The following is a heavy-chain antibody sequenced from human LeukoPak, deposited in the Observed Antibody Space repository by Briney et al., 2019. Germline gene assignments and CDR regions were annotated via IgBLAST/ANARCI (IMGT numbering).Heavy chain of an antibody. J-gene: IGHJ4*02. V-gene: IGHV1-8*01. D-gene: IGHD4-23*01. CDR2: VHPDNGNT. CDR1: GYPFTKWE. CDR3: ARVAATVVTRTDY. Sequence: ASVKVSCKTSGYPFTKWEINWVRQAAGQGLEWLGWVHPDNGNTYYAQRFRGRVTMSRDTSTTTAYMELRSLTSDDTAVYYCARVAATVVTRTDYWGQGTLVTVSS.